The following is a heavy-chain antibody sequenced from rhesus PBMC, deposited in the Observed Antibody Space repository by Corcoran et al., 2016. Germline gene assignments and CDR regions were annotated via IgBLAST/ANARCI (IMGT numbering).Heavy chain of an antibody. V-gene: IGHV4-99*01. CDR3: ARLEYNIWTGYSKYYFDY. CDR1: GYSISSGYS. CDR2: ISGSSGST. J-gene: IGHJ4*01. Sequence: QVQLQESGPGLVKPSETLSLTCAVSGYSISSGYSWGWIRQPPGMGLEHIGYISGSSGSTYYNPSLKSRVTISKDTSKNQFSLKLSSVTAADTAVYYCARLEYNIWTGYSKYYFDYWGQGVLVTVSS. D-gene: IGHD3-3*01.